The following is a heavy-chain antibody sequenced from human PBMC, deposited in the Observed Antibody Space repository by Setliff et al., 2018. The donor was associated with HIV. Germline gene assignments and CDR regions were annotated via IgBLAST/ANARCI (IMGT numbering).Heavy chain of an antibody. Sequence: GASVKVSCKTFGYYFNIDYMHWVRQAPGQGLEWMAMVSPFDDGTNYAQKFQGRVTMTRDTSTSTAYIDLRSLGSDDTAVYYCARHLPDVDGYMRSWGQGTLVTVSS. CDR2: VSPFDDGT. V-gene: IGHV1-46*02. D-gene: IGHD3-9*01. J-gene: IGHJ5*02. CDR1: GYYFNIDY. CDR3: ARHLPDVDGYMRS.